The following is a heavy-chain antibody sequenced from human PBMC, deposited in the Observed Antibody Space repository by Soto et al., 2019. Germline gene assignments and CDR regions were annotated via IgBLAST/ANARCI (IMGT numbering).Heavy chain of an antibody. Sequence: QVQLVQSGAEAKKPGSSVKVSCKASGGTFSSYAISWVRQAPGQGLEWMGGIIPPFGTKIYAQKIQGSVTITADESTSTAYTELSSLRSEDTAVYYCARDPLYSCSSTSCYVRYFDYWGQGTLVTVSS. D-gene: IGHD2-2*01. V-gene: IGHV1-69*01. J-gene: IGHJ4*02. CDR2: IIPPFGTK. CDR3: ARDPLYSCSSTSCYVRYFDY. CDR1: GGTFSSYA.